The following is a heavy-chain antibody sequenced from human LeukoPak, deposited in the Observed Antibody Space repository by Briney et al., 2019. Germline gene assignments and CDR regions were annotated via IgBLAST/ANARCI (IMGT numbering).Heavy chain of an antibody. J-gene: IGHJ3*02. V-gene: IGHV4-30-4*01. Sequence: PSETLSLTCTVSGGSISSGDYYWSWIRQPPGKGREWIGYIYYSGSTYYNPSLKSRVTISVDTSKNQFSLKLSSLTAADTAVYYCARVIVVPAATGHAFDIWGQGTMVTVSS. D-gene: IGHD2-2*01. CDR3: ARVIVVPAATGHAFDI. CDR2: IYYSGST. CDR1: GGSISSGDYY.